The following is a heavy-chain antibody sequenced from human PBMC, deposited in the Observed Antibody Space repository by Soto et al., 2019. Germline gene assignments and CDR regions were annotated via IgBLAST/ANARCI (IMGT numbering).Heavy chain of an antibody. J-gene: IGHJ4*02. CDR2: IDPSDSYT. V-gene: IGHV5-10-1*01. CDR3: ARQAYSSNPSDY. Sequence: PGESLKISCKGSGYSFTSYWISWVRQMPGKGLEWMGRIDPSDSYTNYSPSFQGHVTISADKSISTAYLQWSSLKASDTAMYYCARQAYSSNPSDYWGRGTLVTVSS. D-gene: IGHD6-13*01. CDR1: GYSFTSYW.